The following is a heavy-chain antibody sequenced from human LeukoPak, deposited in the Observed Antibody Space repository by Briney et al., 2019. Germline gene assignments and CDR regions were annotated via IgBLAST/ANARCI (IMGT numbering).Heavy chain of an antibody. J-gene: IGHJ4*02. CDR1: GGSISSGGYY. CDR2: IYYSGST. Sequence: SETLSLTCTVSGGSISSGGYYWSWIRQHPGKGLEWIGYIYYSGSTYYNPSLKSRVTISVDTSKNQSSLKLSSVTAADTAVYYCARFSSGWYSGDYWGQGTLVTVSS. D-gene: IGHD6-19*01. CDR3: ARFSSGWYSGDY. V-gene: IGHV4-31*03.